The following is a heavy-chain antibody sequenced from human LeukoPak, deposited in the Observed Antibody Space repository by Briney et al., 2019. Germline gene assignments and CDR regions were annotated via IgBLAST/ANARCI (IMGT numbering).Heavy chain of an antibody. D-gene: IGHD1-1*01. Sequence: ASVTVSCTVSGYTLTELSMHWVRQAPGKGLEWMGGFDPEDGETIYAQKFQGRVTMTEDTSTDTAYMELSSLRSEDTAVYYCALLERFYYYMDVWGKGTTVTVSS. CDR1: GYTLTELS. V-gene: IGHV1-24*01. CDR2: FDPEDGET. J-gene: IGHJ6*03. CDR3: ALLERFYYYMDV.